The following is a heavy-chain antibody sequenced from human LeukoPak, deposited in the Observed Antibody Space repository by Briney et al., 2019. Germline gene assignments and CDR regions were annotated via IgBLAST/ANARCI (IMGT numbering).Heavy chain of an antibody. J-gene: IGHJ4*02. CDR1: GGSISGSSYY. D-gene: IGHD1-26*01. CDR2: IYYSGST. CDR3: ARHSGSYLGIDY. V-gene: IGHV4-39*01. Sequence: SETLSLTCTVSGGSISGSSYYWGWIRQPPGKGLEWIGSIYYSGSTYYNPSLKSRVTISVDTSKNQFPLKLSSVTAADTAVYYCARHSGSYLGIDYWGQGTLVTVSS.